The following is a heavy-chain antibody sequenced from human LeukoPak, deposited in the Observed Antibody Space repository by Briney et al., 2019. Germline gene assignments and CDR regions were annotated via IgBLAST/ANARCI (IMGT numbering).Heavy chain of an antibody. CDR1: GYTFTSYY. CDR3: ARARPSGTRAWVSSWSDP. Sequence: ASVKVSCKASGYTFTSYYMHWVRQAPGQGLEWMGIINPSGGSTSYAQKFQGRVTMTRDTSTSTVYMELSSLRSEDTAVYYCARARPSGTRAWVSSWSDPWGQGTLVTVSS. V-gene: IGHV1-46*01. CDR2: INPSGGST. J-gene: IGHJ5*02. D-gene: IGHD3-10*01.